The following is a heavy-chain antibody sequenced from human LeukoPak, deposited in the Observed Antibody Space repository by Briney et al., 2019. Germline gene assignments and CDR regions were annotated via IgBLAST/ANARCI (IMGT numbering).Heavy chain of an antibody. CDR1: GFTFSTYG. J-gene: IGHJ4*02. D-gene: IGHD6-6*01. V-gene: IGHV3-48*04. CDR3: ARSSRLTFDY. Sequence: PGGSLRLSCAASGFTFSTYGMHWVRQAPGKGLEWVSYISSSGSTIYYADSVKGRFTISRDNAKNSLYLQMNSLRAEDTAVYYCARSSRLTFDYWGQGTLVTVSS. CDR2: ISSSGSTI.